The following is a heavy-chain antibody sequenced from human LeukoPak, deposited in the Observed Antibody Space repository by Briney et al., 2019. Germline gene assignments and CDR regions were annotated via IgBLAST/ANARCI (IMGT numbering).Heavy chain of an antibody. D-gene: IGHD4-11*01. V-gene: IGHV4-61*01. CDR2: IYYSGST. CDR1: GGSVSSGTYY. CDR3: ARMYSNYLDY. J-gene: IGHJ4*02. Sequence: PSETLSLTCTVSGGSVSSGTYYWSWIRQPPGKGLEWIGFIYYSGSTNYNPSLKSRVTISVDTSKNQFSLKLSSVTAADTAVYYCARMYSNYLDYWGQGTLVTVSS.